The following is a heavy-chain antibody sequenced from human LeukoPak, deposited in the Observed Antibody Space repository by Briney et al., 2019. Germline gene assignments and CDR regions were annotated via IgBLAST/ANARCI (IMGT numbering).Heavy chain of an antibody. Sequence: ASVKVSCKASGYTFPSFEINWVRQATGQGLEWMGWMNPNSGNTDFAQKFQGRVTMTRDTSISTAYMELSRLRSDDTAVYYCARPLRVTMIRGAAFRASSDFDPWGQGTLVTVSS. CDR2: MNPNSGNT. V-gene: IGHV1-8*01. CDR3: ARPLRVTMIRGAAFRASSDFDP. J-gene: IGHJ5*02. D-gene: IGHD3-10*01. CDR1: GYTFPSFE.